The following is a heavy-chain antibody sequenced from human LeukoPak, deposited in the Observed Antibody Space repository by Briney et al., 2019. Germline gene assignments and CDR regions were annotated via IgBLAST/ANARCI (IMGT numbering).Heavy chain of an antibody. CDR3: AKDYPHDYSNGNWFDP. D-gene: IGHD4-11*01. Sequence: GGSLRLSCAASGFTFSSYGMHWVRQAPGKGLEWVAFIRYDGSNKYYADSVKGRFTISRDNSKNTLYLQMNSLRAEDTAVYYCAKDYPHDYSNGNWFDPWGQGTLVTVSS. V-gene: IGHV3-30*02. J-gene: IGHJ5*02. CDR2: IRYDGSNK. CDR1: GFTFSSYG.